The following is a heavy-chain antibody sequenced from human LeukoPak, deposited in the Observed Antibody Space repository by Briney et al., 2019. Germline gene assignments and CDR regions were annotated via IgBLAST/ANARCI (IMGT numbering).Heavy chain of an antibody. Sequence: GGSLRLSCAASGFTFSSYGMHWVRQAPGKGLEWVAFIRYDGSNKYYADSVKGRFTISRDNSKNTLYLQMNSLRAEDTAVYYCARGPGRDVDYWGQGTLVTVSS. D-gene: IGHD5-24*01. CDR1: GFTFSSYG. CDR2: IRYDGSNK. CDR3: ARGPGRDVDY. J-gene: IGHJ4*02. V-gene: IGHV3-30*02.